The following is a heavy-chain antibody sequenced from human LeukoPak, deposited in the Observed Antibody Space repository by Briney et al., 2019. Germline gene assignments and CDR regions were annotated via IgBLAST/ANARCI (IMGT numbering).Heavy chain of an antibody. CDR2: IGIDSGNT. CDR3: ARDHNYASDN. Sequence: GGSLRLSCTASGFPFIEYSMNWVRQAPGKGLEWISYIGIDSGNTKYADSGRGTFTISADKAKNSLYLQMNSLRVEDTAVYYCARDHNYASDNWGQGTLVSVAS. V-gene: IGHV3-48*01. J-gene: IGHJ4*02. CDR1: GFPFIEYS. D-gene: IGHD1-1*01.